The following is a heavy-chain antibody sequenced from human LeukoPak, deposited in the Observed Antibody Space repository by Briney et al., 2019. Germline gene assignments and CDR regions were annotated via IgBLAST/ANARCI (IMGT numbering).Heavy chain of an antibody. CDR2: ISGSGGST. CDR1: GLTFSSYA. V-gene: IGHV3-23*01. Sequence: SGGSLRLSCAASGLTFSSYAMSWVRQAPGKWLEWVSAISGSGGSTYYADSVKGRFTISRDNSKNTLYLQMNSLRAEDTAVYYCAKDRGDFWSGSPTNYWGQGTLVTVSS. D-gene: IGHD3-3*01. CDR3: AKDRGDFWSGSPTNY. J-gene: IGHJ4*02.